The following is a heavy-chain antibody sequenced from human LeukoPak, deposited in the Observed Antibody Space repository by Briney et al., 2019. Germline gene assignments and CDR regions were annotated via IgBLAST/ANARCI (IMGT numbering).Heavy chain of an antibody. V-gene: IGHV4-30-2*01. J-gene: IGHJ4*02. CDR3: ARGDWLFDY. Sequence: PSETLSLTCAVSGASISSGGYSWSWIRQPPGKGLEWIGYIYHSGSTYYNPSLKSRVTISVDRSKNQFSLKLSSVTAADTAVYYCARGDWLFDYWGQGTLVTVSS. CDR2: IYHSGST. CDR1: GASISSGGYS. D-gene: IGHD3-9*01.